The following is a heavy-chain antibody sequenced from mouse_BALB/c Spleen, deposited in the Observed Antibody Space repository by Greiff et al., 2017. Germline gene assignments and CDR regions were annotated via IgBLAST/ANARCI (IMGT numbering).Heavy chain of an antibody. CDR1: GYTFTSYW. CDR3: TRSLLYYAMDY. D-gene: IGHD2-1*01. CDR2: IYPSDSYT. Sequence: QVQLQQPGAELVRPGASVKLSCKASGYTFTSYWINWVKQRPGQGLEWNGNIYPSDSYTNYNQKFKDKATLTVDKSSSTAYMQLSSPTSEDSAVYYCTRSLLYYAMDYWGQGTSVTVSS. V-gene: IGHV1-69*02. J-gene: IGHJ4*01.